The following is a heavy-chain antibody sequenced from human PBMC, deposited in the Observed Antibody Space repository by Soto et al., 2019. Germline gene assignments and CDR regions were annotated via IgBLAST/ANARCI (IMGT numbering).Heavy chain of an antibody. J-gene: IGHJ6*02. CDR3: ARGRRFYYYAMDV. V-gene: IGHV3-11*01. Sequence: GGSLRLSCAASGLTFSDHYMNWIRQSPGKGLEWVSYITNSGTTMYYADSVKGRFTISRDSAKNSLYLHMNNLRAEDTALYYCARGRRFYYYAMDVWGQGTTVAVSS. CDR2: ITNSGTTM. CDR1: GLTFSDHY.